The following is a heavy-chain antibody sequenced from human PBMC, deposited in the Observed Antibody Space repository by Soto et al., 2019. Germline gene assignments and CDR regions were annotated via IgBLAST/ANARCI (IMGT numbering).Heavy chain of an antibody. CDR2: ISYDGSNK. V-gene: IGHV3-30-3*01. D-gene: IGHD3-16*01. Sequence: LRLSCAASGFTFSSYAMHWVRQAPGKGLEWVAVISYDGSNKYYADSVKGRFTISRDNSKNTLYLQMNSLRAEDTAVYYCAREQGDFDYWGQGXLVTVYS. J-gene: IGHJ4*02. CDR1: GFTFSSYA. CDR3: AREQGDFDY.